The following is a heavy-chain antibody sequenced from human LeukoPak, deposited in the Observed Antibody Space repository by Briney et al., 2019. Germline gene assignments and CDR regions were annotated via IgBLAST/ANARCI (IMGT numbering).Heavy chain of an antibody. Sequence: GGSLRLSCAASGFTFSSYAMSWVRQAPGKGLEWVSAISGSGGNTYYADSVKGRFTISRDNSKNTLYLQMNSLRAEDTAVYYCAKDQHSSSRYIDWFDPWGQGTLVTVSS. V-gene: IGHV3-23*01. CDR3: AKDQHSSSRYIDWFDP. D-gene: IGHD6-13*01. CDR2: ISGSGGNT. J-gene: IGHJ5*02. CDR1: GFTFSSYA.